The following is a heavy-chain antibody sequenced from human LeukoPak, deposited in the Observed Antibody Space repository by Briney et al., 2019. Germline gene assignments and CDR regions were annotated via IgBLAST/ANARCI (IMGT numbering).Heavy chain of an antibody. J-gene: IGHJ4*02. V-gene: IGHV1-2*02. CDR3: ARENYVYDY. CDR2: INFNSGGT. Sequence: GASVKVSCKASGYTFTGYYIHWVRQAPGQGLEWMGWINFNSGGTHYAQKFQDRVTMTRDTYITTAYMELSSLRSDDTAVYYCARENYVYDYWGQGTLVTVSS. CDR1: GYTFTGYY. D-gene: IGHD1-7*01.